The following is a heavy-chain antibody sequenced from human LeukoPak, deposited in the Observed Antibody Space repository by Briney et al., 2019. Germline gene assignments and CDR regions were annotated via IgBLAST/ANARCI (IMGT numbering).Heavy chain of an antibody. V-gene: IGHV3-30*02. CDR3: AKASPRVWFGELSNFDY. CDR2: IRYDGSNK. CDR1: GFTFSRYG. Sequence: GGSLRLSCAASGFTFSRYGMHWVRQAPGKGLEWVAFIRYDGSNKYYADSVKGRFTISRDNSKNTLYLQMNSLRAEDTAVYYCAKASPRVWFGELSNFDYWGQGTLVTVSS. J-gene: IGHJ4*02. D-gene: IGHD3-10*01.